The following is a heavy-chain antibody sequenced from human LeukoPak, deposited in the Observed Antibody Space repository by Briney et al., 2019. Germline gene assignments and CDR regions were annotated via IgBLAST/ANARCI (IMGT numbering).Heavy chain of an antibody. CDR3: ARVPKSYRLAFDY. D-gene: IGHD3-16*02. CDR2: ISSSGTTI. CDR1: GCTFSSDE. J-gene: IGHJ4*02. V-gene: IGHV3-48*03. Sequence: GGSLRLSCAASGCTFSSDEMNWVRQAPGKGREWVSYISSSGTTIYYADPMKGRFIVSRENAKTSLYLQMNSPRAEDTAVYYCARVPKSYRLAFDYWGQGTLVTVSS.